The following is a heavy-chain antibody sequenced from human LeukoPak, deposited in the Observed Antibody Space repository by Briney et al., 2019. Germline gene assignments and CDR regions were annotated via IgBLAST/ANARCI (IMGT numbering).Heavy chain of an antibody. CDR3: AKVLGYCSGGTCYSDSVY. J-gene: IGHJ4*02. Sequence: GGSLRLSCAASGFTFSSYAMSWVRQAPGKGLEWGSGISASGGSTYYADSVKGRFTISRDNSRNTLDLQMNSLRAEDTAVYYCAKVLGYCSGGTCYSDSVYWGQGTLVTVSS. V-gene: IGHV3-23*01. CDR1: GFTFSSYA. CDR2: ISASGGST. D-gene: IGHD2-15*01.